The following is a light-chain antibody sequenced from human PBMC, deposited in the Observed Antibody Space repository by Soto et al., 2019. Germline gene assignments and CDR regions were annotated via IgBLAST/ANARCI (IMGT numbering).Light chain of an antibody. CDR3: QQYESSWT. J-gene: IGKJ1*01. CDR1: QSISSTF. CDR2: GAS. V-gene: IGKV3-20*01. Sequence: EIVLTQSPGTLSLSPGERATLSCSASQSISSTFLAWYQHKPGQAPRVLIYGASRRATGIPDRFSGSGSGTGFTLTISRLEPEDFAVYYCQQYESSWTFGQGTKVEMK.